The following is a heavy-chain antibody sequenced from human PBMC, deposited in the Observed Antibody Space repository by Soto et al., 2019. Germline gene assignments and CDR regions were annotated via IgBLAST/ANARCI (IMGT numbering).Heavy chain of an antibody. J-gene: IGHJ5*02. CDR2: IYTSGST. CDR3: ARDRINWFEP. CDR1: GGSISSYY. Sequence: PDTLSLTCTVSGGSISSYYWSWIRQPPGKGLEWSGRIYTSGSTNYNPSLKSRVTMSVDTSKNQFSLKRSTVTAADSVVYCCARDRINWFEPWGQGTLVTVSS. V-gene: IGHV4-4*07.